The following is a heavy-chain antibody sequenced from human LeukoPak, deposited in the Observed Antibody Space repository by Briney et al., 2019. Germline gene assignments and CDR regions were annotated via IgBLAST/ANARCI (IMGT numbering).Heavy chain of an antibody. J-gene: IGHJ4*02. Sequence: ASVKVSCKASGYTFTDQYLHWVRQAPGQGPEWMGWINPNSGDTKYAQKVQGRVTMTRDTSISTAYMELNRLRSDDTAVYYCARATGYYDSSGYYRSFYFDYWGQGSLVTVSS. V-gene: IGHV1-2*02. D-gene: IGHD3-22*01. CDR2: INPNSGDT. CDR1: GYTFTDQY. CDR3: ARATGYYDSSGYYRSFYFDY.